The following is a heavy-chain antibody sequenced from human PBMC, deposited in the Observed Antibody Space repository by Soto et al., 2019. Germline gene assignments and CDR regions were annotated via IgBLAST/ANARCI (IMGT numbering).Heavy chain of an antibody. J-gene: IGHJ6*02. Sequence: ASVKVSCKASGYTFTSYGISWVRQAPGQGLEWRGWISAYNGNTNYAQKLQGRVTMTTDTSTSTAYMELRSLRSDDTAVYYCARSCEVTTIFGVVIADNYYYYGMDVWGQGPTVTVYS. CDR2: ISAYNGNT. CDR3: ARSCEVTTIFGVVIADNYYYYGMDV. CDR1: GYTFTSYG. V-gene: IGHV1-18*01. D-gene: IGHD3-3*01.